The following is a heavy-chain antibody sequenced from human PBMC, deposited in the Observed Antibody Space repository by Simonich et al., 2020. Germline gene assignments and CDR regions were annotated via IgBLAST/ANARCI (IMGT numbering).Heavy chain of an antibody. CDR2: NNPNSGGT. J-gene: IGHJ4*02. Sequence: QVQMVQSGAELKKPGASVKVSCKASGYTVTGYYMHWVGQAPGQGLEWLGWNNPNSGGTNYEQKFQGRVTMTRDTSISTAYMELSRLRSDDTAVYYCARGASIAAAGTIDWGQGTLVTVSS. CDR3: ARGASIAAAGTID. V-gene: IGHV1-2*02. CDR1: GYTVTGYY. D-gene: IGHD6-13*01.